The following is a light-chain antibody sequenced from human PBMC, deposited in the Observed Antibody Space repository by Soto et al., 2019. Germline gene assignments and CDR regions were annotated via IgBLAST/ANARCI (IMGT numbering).Light chain of an antibody. CDR2: AAS. CDR3: QQSYSTPWT. CDR1: QSISNY. Sequence: DIQMTQSPSSLSASVGDRVTITCRASQSISNYLSWYQQIPGKAPKLLIYAASTLRSGVSSRFSGRGSGTDFTLTISSLQPEDFATYYCQQSYSTPWTFGQETKVEIK. J-gene: IGKJ1*01. V-gene: IGKV1-39*01.